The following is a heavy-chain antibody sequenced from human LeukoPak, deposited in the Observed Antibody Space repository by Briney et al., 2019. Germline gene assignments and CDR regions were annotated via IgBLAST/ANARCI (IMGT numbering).Heavy chain of an antibody. V-gene: IGHV1-18*01. CDR3: ARDGVSASSFLDY. CDR1: GYTFYSYG. CDR2: ISGYNGNT. Sequence: ASVKVSCKASGYTFYSYGISWMRQAPGQGLEWMGWISGYNGNTKYLQNLQGRVTVTTDTSTSTAYMELRSLRSDDTAVYYCARDGVSASSFLDYWGQGTLVTVSS. D-gene: IGHD3-3*01. J-gene: IGHJ4*02.